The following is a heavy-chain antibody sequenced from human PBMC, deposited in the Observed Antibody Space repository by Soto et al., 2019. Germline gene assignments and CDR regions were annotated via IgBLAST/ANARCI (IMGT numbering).Heavy chain of an antibody. J-gene: IGHJ4*02. CDR2: ISAYNGNT. CDR3: ATRNSGYSSAWLGY. D-gene: IGHD6-13*01. Sequence: PSVKVSCKASGYTFTSYGISWVRQAPGQGLEWMGWISAYNGNTNYAQKLQGRVTMTTDTSTSTAYMELRSLRSDDTAVYYCATRNSGYSSAWLGYWGQGTLVTVSS. CDR1: GYTFTSYG. V-gene: IGHV1-18*04.